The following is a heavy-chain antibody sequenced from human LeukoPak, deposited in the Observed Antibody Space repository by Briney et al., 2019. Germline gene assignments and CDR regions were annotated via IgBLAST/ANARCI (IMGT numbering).Heavy chain of an antibody. CDR1: GFTVSNTY. Sequence: GGSLRLSCAASGFTVSNTYMNWVRQAPGRGLEWVSYISSSGNTIYYADSVKGRFTISRDNAKNALYLQMNSLRAEDTAVYYCARERGYSGYDYFIDSPSDYWGQGTLVTVSS. CDR3: ARERGYSGYDYFIDSPSDY. J-gene: IGHJ4*02. V-gene: IGHV3-11*04. D-gene: IGHD5-12*01. CDR2: ISSSGNTI.